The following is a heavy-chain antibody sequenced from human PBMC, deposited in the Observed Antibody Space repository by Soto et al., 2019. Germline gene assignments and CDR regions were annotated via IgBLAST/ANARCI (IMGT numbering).Heavy chain of an antibody. J-gene: IGHJ6*02. V-gene: IGHV4-39*01. CDR3: ARHWPVRYYYYGMDV. Sequence: NPSETLSLTCTVSGGSISSSSYYWGWIRQPPGKGLEWIGSIYYSGSTYYNPSLKSRVTISVDTSKNQFSLKLSSVTAADTAVYYCARHWPVRYYYYGMDVWGQGTTVTVSS. CDR2: IYYSGST. CDR1: GGSISSSSYY.